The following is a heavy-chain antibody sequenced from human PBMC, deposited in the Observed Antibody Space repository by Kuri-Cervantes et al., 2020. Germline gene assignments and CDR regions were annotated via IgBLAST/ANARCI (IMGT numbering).Heavy chain of an antibody. D-gene: IGHD6-13*01. CDR1: GFTFSSYW. Sequence: GSLRLSCAASGFTFSSYWMSWVRQAPGKGLEWVANIKQDGSEKYYVDSVKGRFTISRDNAKNSLYLQMNSLRAEDTAVYYCARGWQQLVDSSYYYYYGMDVWGQGTTVTVSS. J-gene: IGHJ6*02. V-gene: IGHV3-7*01. CDR3: ARGWQQLVDSSYYYYYGMDV. CDR2: IKQDGSEK.